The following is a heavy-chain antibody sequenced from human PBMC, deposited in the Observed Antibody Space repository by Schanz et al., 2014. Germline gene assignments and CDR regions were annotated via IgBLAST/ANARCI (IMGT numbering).Heavy chain of an antibody. Sequence: QVQLEESGGGVVQPGGSLRLSCATSRLTFGNYWMSWIRQPPGKGLEWIGNMYYSGSTYYNPSLKSRATISVDTSKNPFSLTLTTVTDADTAVYFCAVPGAIGVHDVLDVWGQGTMVTVSS. J-gene: IGHJ3*01. CDR3: AVPGAIGVHDVLDV. CDR2: MYYSGST. V-gene: IGHV4-59*04. CDR1: RLTFGNYW. D-gene: IGHD2-2*02.